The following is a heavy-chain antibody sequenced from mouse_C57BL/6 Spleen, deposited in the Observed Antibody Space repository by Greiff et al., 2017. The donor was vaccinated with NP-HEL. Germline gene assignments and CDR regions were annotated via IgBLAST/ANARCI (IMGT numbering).Heavy chain of an antibody. V-gene: IGHV2-9-1*01. D-gene: IGHD3-3*01. CDR3: ARLGQVGGDY. CDR1: GFSLTSYA. Sequence: VQLQQSGPGLVAPSQSLSITCTVSGFSLTSYAISWVRQPPGKGLEWLGVIWTGGGTNYNSALKSRLSFSKENSKSQVFLTMNSLQTDDTARYYCARLGQVGGDYWGQGASVTVSS. J-gene: IGHJ4*01. CDR2: IWTGGGT.